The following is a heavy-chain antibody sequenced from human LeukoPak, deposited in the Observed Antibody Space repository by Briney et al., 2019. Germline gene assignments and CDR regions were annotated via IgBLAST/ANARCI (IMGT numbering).Heavy chain of an antibody. CDR1: GFTFSRYA. V-gene: IGHV3-64D*06. CDR3: VKDSSSGSYFDY. CDR2: ISSNGGST. Sequence: GGSLRLSCSAAGFTFSRYAMHWVRQAPGKGLEYVSAISSNGGSTYYAGSVKGRFTISRDNSRNTLHLQMSSLRVEDTAVYYCVKDSSSGSYFDYWGQGTLVTVSS. J-gene: IGHJ4*02. D-gene: IGHD3-10*01.